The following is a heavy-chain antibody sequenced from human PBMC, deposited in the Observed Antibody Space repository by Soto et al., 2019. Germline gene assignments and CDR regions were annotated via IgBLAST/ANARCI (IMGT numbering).Heavy chain of an antibody. J-gene: IGHJ4*02. CDR2: ISYDGSNR. D-gene: IGHD3-3*01. CDR1: GFTFSSYG. V-gene: IGHV3-30*18. CDR3: ANIHTISGTDY. Sequence: QVQLVESGGGVVQPGRSLRLSCAASGFTFSSYGMHWVRQAPGKGLEWVAVISYDGSNRYYADSVKGRFTISRDNSKNTLYLQMNSLRAEDTAVYYCANIHTISGTDYWGQGTLVTVSS.